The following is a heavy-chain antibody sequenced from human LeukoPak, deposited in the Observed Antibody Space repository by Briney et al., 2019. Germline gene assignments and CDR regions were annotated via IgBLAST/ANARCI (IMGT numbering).Heavy chain of an antibody. V-gene: IGHV3-7*01. CDR1: GFPFRGYW. CDR2: INQDGSTQ. Sequence: GGSLRLSCAASGFPFRGYWMDWVRQAPGKGMEWVANINQDGSTQYYAASVKGRFTISRDNAKSSLYLQMNILRAEDTAVYYCSRSLDYLGQGALVTVSS. J-gene: IGHJ4*02. CDR3: SRSLDY.